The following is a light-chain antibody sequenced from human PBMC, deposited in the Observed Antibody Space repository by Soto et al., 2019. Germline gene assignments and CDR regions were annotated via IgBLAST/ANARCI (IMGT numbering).Light chain of an antibody. CDR3: SSYAATVYV. J-gene: IGLJ1*01. CDR1: SSDVGGYNF. Sequence: QSALTQPPSASGYPGQSVTISCTGTSSDVGGYNFVSWFQQHPGKVPKLIMYEVSKRPSGVPDRFSGSKSGNTASLTVSGLQADDEADYYCSSYAATVYVFGTGTKLTVL. V-gene: IGLV2-8*01. CDR2: EVS.